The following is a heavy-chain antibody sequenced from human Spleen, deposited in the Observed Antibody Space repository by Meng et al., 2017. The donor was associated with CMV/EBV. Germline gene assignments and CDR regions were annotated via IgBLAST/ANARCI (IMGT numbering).Heavy chain of an antibody. CDR3: ARARRGGAATYYYYYGMDV. D-gene: IGHD3-16*01. V-gene: IGHV3-74*03. Sequence: GESLKISCAASGFTFSGFLMPWVRQPPGKGLVWVSRIDSWGNWPSYADSVTGRFTIARDNSKHTLYLQMHSLRAEDTAVYYCARARRGGAATYYYYYGMDVWGQGTTVTVSS. CDR1: GFTFSGFL. CDR2: IDSWGNWP. J-gene: IGHJ6*02.